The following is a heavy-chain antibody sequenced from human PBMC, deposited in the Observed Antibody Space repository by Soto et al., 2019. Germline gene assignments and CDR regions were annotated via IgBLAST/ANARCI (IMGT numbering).Heavy chain of an antibody. Sequence: QVTLKESGPVLVKPTETLTLTCTVSGFSLSNARMGVSWIRQPPGKALEWLAHIFSNDETAYSTSLKTRLTISTDPSKSQVVLTMGNMDPVDTATYYCARTVARMNLDYWGQGTLVTVSS. J-gene: IGHJ4*02. D-gene: IGHD2-21*01. CDR2: IFSNDET. CDR3: ARTVARMNLDY. CDR1: GFSLSNARMG. V-gene: IGHV2-26*01.